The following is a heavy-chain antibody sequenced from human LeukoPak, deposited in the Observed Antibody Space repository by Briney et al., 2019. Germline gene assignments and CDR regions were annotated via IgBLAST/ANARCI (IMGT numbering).Heavy chain of an antibody. J-gene: IGHJ4*02. D-gene: IGHD6-13*01. Sequence: PGGSLRLSYAASGFTFDDYAMHWVRQAPGKGLEWVSGISWNSGSIGYADSVKGRFTISRDNARNSLYLQMNSLRAEDTALYYCAKGKGIAAAVTGYFDYWGQGTLVTVSS. CDR1: GFTFDDYA. V-gene: IGHV3-9*01. CDR2: ISWNSGSI. CDR3: AKGKGIAAAVTGYFDY.